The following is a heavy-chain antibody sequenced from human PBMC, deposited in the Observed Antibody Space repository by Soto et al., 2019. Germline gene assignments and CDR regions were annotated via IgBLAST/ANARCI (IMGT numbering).Heavy chain of an antibody. D-gene: IGHD1-26*01. CDR2: ISSSISTI. Sequence: GGSLRLSCAASGFTFSSYSMNWVRQAPGKGLVWVSYISSSISTIYYAYSVKGRFTISRDNAKNSLYLQMNSLRDEYTAVYYFARHVPWEFDPWGQGTLVTVSS. CDR3: ARHVPWEFDP. CDR1: GFTFSSYS. V-gene: IGHV3-48*02. J-gene: IGHJ5*02.